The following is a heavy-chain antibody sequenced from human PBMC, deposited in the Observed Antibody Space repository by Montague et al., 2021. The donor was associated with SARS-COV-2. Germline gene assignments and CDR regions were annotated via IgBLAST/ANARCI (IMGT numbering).Heavy chain of an antibody. Sequence: TLSLTCAVSGGSISSGGYSWNWIRQPPGKGLEWIGYIYHSGSTYYXPSLKSQVTISLDSSKNQFSLNLTSVTAADTAVYYCARGSMVRGGKVYYGVDVWGQGTTVTVSS. V-gene: IGHV4-30-2*01. D-gene: IGHD3-10*01. CDR3: ARGSMVRGGKVYYGVDV. CDR2: IYHSGST. J-gene: IGHJ6*02. CDR1: GGSISSGGYS.